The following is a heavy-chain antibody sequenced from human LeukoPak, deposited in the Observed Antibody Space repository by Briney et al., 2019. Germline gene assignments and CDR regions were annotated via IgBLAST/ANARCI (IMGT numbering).Heavy chain of an antibody. CDR1: GFTFSSYA. J-gene: IGHJ5*02. Sequence: GGSLRLSCAASGFTFSSYAMSWVRQAPGKGLEWVSAISASGGNTYYADSVKGRFTISRDNSKNTLYLQMNSLRAEDTAVYYCAKDSSSWYGPLNWFDPWGQGTLVTVSS. CDR3: AKDSSSWYGPLNWFDP. D-gene: IGHD6-13*01. CDR2: ISASGGNT. V-gene: IGHV3-23*01.